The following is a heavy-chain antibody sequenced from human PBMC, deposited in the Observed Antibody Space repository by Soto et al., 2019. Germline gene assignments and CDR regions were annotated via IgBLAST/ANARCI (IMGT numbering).Heavy chain of an antibody. CDR3: ARGGLRLWLDP. J-gene: IGHJ5*02. CDR1: GGSISSGGYY. Sequence: QVQLQESGPGLVKPSQTLSLTCTVSGGSISSGGYYWSWIRQHPGKGLEWIGYIYYSGSTYYNPSLQCCVTVSMDPCMNRFALRPSLGTAGDPRVYNCARGGLRLWLDPGAGNPGHGLL. V-gene: IGHV4-31*03. CDR2: IYYSGST.